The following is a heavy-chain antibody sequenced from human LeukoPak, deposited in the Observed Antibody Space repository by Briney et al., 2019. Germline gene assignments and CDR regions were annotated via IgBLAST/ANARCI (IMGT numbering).Heavy chain of an antibody. J-gene: IGHJ4*02. CDR2: ISSSSSYI. CDR1: GFKFSGYS. Sequence: PGRSLRLSCAASGFKFSGYSMNWVRQAPGKGLEWVSFISSSSSYIYYGDSVEGRFTISRDNAKNSLYLQMNSLRVEDTAVYYCARGEWSSSPFDYWGQGTLVTVSS. CDR3: ARGEWSSSPFDY. V-gene: IGHV3-21*01. D-gene: IGHD6-6*01.